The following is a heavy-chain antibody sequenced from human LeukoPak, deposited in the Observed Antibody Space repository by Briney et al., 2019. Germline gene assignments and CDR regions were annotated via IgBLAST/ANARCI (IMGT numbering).Heavy chain of an antibody. V-gene: IGHV4-4*09. J-gene: IGHJ4*02. Sequence: PSETLSLTCTVSGGSISSNYWSWIRQPPGKGLEWIGYINTSGSTNYNPSLKSRVSISLDTSRNQFSLKLTSVIAADTAVYYCARRGNWGFFDYWGQGILVSVSS. CDR2: INTSGST. D-gene: IGHD7-27*01. CDR1: GGSISSNY. CDR3: ARRGNWGFFDY.